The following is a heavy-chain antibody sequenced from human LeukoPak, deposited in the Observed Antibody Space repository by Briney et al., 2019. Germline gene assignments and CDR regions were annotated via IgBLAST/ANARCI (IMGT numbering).Heavy chain of an antibody. J-gene: IGHJ4*02. CDR2: IYTSGSI. V-gene: IGHV4-61*02. CDR3: ARDSDQPFDY. Sequence: SETLSLTCTVSGGSISSGSYYWSWFRQPAGKGLEWFGRIYTSGSINHNPSLKSRVTISVETSKNQFSLKLSSVNAADTAVYYCARDSDQPFDYWGQGTLVTVSS. CDR1: GGSISSGSYY.